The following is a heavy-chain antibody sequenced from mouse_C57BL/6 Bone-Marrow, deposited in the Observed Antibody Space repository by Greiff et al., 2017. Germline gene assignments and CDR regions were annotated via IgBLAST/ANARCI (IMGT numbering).Heavy chain of an antibody. CDR3: ARGGSTMVKGYAMDY. J-gene: IGHJ4*01. Sequence: VQLQQSGAELAKPGASVKLSCKASGYTFTSYWMHWVNQRPGQGLEWIGYINPSSGSTKYNQKFKDKATLTADKSSSTAYMQLSSLKYEDSAVYYCARGGSTMVKGYAMDYWGQGTSVTVSS. CDR1: GYTFTSYW. D-gene: IGHD2-2*01. CDR2: INPSSGST. V-gene: IGHV1-7*01.